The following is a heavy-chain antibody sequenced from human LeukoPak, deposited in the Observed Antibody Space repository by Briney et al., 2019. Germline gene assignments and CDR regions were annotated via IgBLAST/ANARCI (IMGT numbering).Heavy chain of an antibody. V-gene: IGHV4-39*07. J-gene: IGHJ6*03. CDR3: ARESRRVVVSNYYMDV. Sequence: PSETLSLTCTVSGGPISSSSYYWGWIRQPPGKGLEWIGSIYYSGSTYYNPSLKSRVTISVDTSKNQFSLKLSSVTAADTAVYYCARESRRVVVSNYYMDVWGKGTTVTVSS. CDR1: GGPISSSSYY. CDR2: IYYSGST. D-gene: IGHD3-22*01.